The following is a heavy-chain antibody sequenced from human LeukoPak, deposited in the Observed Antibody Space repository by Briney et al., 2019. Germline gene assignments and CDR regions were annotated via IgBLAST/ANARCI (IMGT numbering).Heavy chain of an antibody. V-gene: IGHV4-4*08. CDR1: GGSISSYY. Sequence: SETLSLTCTVSGGSISSYYWSWIRQPPGKGLEWIGYIYTSGSTNYNPSLKSRVTISVDTSKNQFSLKLSSVTAADTAVYYCAREVEDYYGSGSYYRYYYYYYMDVWGKGTTVTISS. CDR3: AREVEDYYGSGSYYRYYYYYYMDV. J-gene: IGHJ6*03. CDR2: IYTSGST. D-gene: IGHD3-10*01.